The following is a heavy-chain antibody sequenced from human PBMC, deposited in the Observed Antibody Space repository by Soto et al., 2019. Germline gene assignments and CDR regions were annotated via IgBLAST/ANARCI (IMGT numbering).Heavy chain of an antibody. CDR2: IIPILGIA. J-gene: IGHJ1*01. CDR1: GGTFSSYT. D-gene: IGHD3-22*01. CDR3: ATDVGYYDSSGYTGYFQH. V-gene: IGHV1-69*04. Sequence: ASVKVSCKASGGTFSSYTISWVRQAPGQGLEWMERIIPILGIANYAQKFQGRVTITADKSTSTAYTELSSLRSEDTAVYYCATDVGYYDSSGYTGYFQHWGQGTLV.